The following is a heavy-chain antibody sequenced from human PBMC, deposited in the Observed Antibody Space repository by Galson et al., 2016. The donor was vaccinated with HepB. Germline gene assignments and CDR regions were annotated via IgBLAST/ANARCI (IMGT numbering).Heavy chain of an antibody. V-gene: IGHV3-48*02. CDR3: ARMTGETSRAWIGYFDL. D-gene: IGHD7-27*01. Sequence: SLRLSCAASGFTFSRYSMTWVRQAPGKGLEWVSYISRESRTIYYAQSVKGRFTISRDNAKNSLYLQMNSLRDEDAALYYCARMTGETSRAWIGYFDLWGRGTLVTVSS. CDR1: GFTFSRYS. J-gene: IGHJ2*01. CDR2: ISRESRTI.